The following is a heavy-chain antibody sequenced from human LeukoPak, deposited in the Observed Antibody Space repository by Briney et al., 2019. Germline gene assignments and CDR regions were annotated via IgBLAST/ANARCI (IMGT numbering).Heavy chain of an antibody. V-gene: IGHV3-74*01. CDR1: GFTFSSYW. J-gene: IGHJ4*02. Sequence: GGSLRLSCAASGFTFSSYWMHWVRQAPGKGLVWVARINRDGSITTYADSVKGRFTISRDNAKNTLYLQMNSLRAEDTAVYYCARDDYGGNFDFDYWGQGTLVTVSS. D-gene: IGHD4-23*01. CDR3: ARDDYGGNFDFDY. CDR2: INRDGSIT.